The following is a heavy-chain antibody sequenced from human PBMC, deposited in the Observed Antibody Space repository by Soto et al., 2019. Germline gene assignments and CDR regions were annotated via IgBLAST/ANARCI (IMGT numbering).Heavy chain of an antibody. CDR3: AASESSRRVWYYYGMDV. CDR2: IVVGSGNT. J-gene: IGHJ6*02. CDR1: GFTFTSSA. V-gene: IGHV1-58*01. Sequence: SVKVSCKASGFTFTSSAVQWVRQARGQRLEWIGWIVVGSGNTNYAQKFQERVTITGDMSTSTAYMELSSLRSEDTAVYYCAASESSRRVWYYYGMDVWGQGTTVTVSS. D-gene: IGHD3-22*01.